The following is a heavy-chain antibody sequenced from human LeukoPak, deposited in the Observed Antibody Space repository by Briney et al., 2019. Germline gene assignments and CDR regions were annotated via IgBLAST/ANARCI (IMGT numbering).Heavy chain of an antibody. CDR1: GFTFSSYA. CDR3: ARDESDYGETTNYFDY. Sequence: GGSLRLSCAASGFTFSSYAMHWVRQAPGKGLEWVAVISYDGSNKYYADSVKGRFTISRDNSKNTLYQQMNSLRAEDTAVYYCARDESDYGETTNYFDYWGQGTLVTVSS. V-gene: IGHV3-30-3*01. J-gene: IGHJ4*02. D-gene: IGHD4-17*01. CDR2: ISYDGSNK.